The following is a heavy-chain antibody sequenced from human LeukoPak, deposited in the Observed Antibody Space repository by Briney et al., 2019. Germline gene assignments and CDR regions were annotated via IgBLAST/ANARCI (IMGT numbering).Heavy chain of an antibody. CDR1: GYTFTGYY. V-gene: IGHV1-2*02. D-gene: IGHD6-6*01. CDR3: ASGESIAASNWFDP. Sequence: ASVKVSCKASGYTFTGYYMHWVRQAPGQGLEWMGWINPNSGGTNYAQKFQGRVTMTRDTSISTAYMELSRLRSDDTAVYDCASGESIAASNWFDPWGQGTLVTVSS. CDR2: INPNSGGT. J-gene: IGHJ5*02.